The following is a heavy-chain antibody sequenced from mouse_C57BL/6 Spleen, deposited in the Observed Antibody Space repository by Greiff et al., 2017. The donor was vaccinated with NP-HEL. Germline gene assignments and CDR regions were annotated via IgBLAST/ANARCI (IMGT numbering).Heavy chain of an antibody. J-gene: IGHJ2*01. CDR3: ARDYGRGGYFDY. Sequence: QVQLQQSGAELVRPGASVKLSCKASGYTFTDYYINWMKQRPGQGLEWIARIYPGSGNTYYNEKFKGKATLTAEKSSSTAYMQLSSLTSEDSAVYFCARDYGRGGYFDYWGQGTTLTVSS. V-gene: IGHV1-76*01. CDR2: IYPGSGNT. CDR1: GYTFTDYY. D-gene: IGHD1-1*01.